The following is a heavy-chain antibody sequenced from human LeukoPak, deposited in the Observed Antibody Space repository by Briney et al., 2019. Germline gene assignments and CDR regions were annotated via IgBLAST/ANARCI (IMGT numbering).Heavy chain of an antibody. CDR2: ISYDGSNK. J-gene: IGHJ4*02. Sequence: GGSLRLSCAASGFTFSNYGMHWVRQAPGKGLEWVAIISYDGSNKYYVDSVKGRFTISRDNSKNTLYLQMNSLRAEDTAVYFCARPPHSCSSTSCYSQYWGQGTLVTVFS. V-gene: IGHV3-30*03. CDR1: GFTFSNYG. D-gene: IGHD2-2*02. CDR3: ARPPHSCSSTSCYSQY.